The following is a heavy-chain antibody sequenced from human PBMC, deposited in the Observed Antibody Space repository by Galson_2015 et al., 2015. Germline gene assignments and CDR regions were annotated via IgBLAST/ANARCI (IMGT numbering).Heavy chain of an antibody. D-gene: IGHD2/OR15-2a*01. V-gene: IGHV3-30-3*01. CDR2: IGCDGSSQ. J-gene: IGHJ4*02. CDR3: ARDNSYVLDY. Sequence: ALRLSCGASGFTFSGYAMHWVRQAPGQGLGWVALIGCDGSSQYYGDSVRGRFTISRDNSKNTLYLQMNSLRAEDTAVYYCARDNSYVLDYWGQGTRVTVSS. CDR1: GFTFSGYA.